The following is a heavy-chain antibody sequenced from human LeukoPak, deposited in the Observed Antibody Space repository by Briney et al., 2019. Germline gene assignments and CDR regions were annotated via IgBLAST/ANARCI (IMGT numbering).Heavy chain of an antibody. CDR2: ISAYNGNT. J-gene: IGHJ4*02. CDR1: GYTLTSYG. Sequence: ASVKVSCKASGYTLTSYGISWVRQAPGQGLEWMGWISAYNGNTNYAQKLQGRVTMTTDTSTSTAYMELRSLRSDDTAVYYCAREGSDTAMPHFDYWGQGTLVTVSS. CDR3: AREGSDTAMPHFDY. D-gene: IGHD5-18*01. V-gene: IGHV1-18*01.